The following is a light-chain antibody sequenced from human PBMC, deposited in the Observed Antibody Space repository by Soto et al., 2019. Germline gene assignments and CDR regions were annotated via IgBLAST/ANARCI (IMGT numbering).Light chain of an antibody. J-gene: IGKJ4*01. CDR2: GAS. CDR3: QQYNNWPPVT. V-gene: IGKV3-15*01. Sequence: EIVMTQSPATLSVSPGERATLSCRASQSVSSNLAWYQQKPGQAPRLLIYGASTRATGIPARFSGSGSGTEFTITISSLQAEDLAVYYCQQYNNWPPVTFGGGNKVEIK. CDR1: QSVSSN.